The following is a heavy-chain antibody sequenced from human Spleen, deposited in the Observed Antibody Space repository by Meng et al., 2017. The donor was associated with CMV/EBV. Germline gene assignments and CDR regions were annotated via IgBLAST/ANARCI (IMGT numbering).Heavy chain of an antibody. V-gene: IGHV4-59*08. Sequence: GSLRLSCTVSGGSISSYYWSWIRQPPGKGLEWIGYIYYSGSTNYNPSLKSRVTISVDTSKNQFSLKLSSVTAADTAVYYCARVTYSTIDYWGQGTLVTVS. CDR3: ARVTYSTIDY. CDR1: GGSISSYY. D-gene: IGHD6-13*01. CDR2: IYYSGST. J-gene: IGHJ4*02.